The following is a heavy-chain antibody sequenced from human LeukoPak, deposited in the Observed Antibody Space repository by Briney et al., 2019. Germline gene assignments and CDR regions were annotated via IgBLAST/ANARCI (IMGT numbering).Heavy chain of an antibody. J-gene: IGHJ4*02. Sequence: GGSLRLSCAASGFTFSSYGMHWVRHTPGKGLEWVTFIRYDGSYKYYADSVKGRFTISRDNSKNTLYLQMNSLRTEDTAVYYCARAHGEVAGGFDYWGQGTLVTVSS. CDR3: ARAHGEVAGGFDY. D-gene: IGHD3-10*01. CDR1: GFTFSSYG. V-gene: IGHV3-30*02. CDR2: IRYDGSYK.